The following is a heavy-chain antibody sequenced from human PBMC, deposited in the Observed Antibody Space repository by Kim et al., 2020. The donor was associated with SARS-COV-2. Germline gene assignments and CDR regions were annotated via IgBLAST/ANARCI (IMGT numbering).Heavy chain of an antibody. CDR2: IYWDDDK. D-gene: IGHD6-13*01. CDR1: GFSLSTAGER. CDR3: AHSLTSTWYVSFDY. V-gene: IGHV2-5*02. J-gene: IGHJ4*02. Sequence: SGPTLVKPTQTLTLTCTFSGFSLSTAGERVGWIRQPPGKALEWLALIYWDDDKRYSPSLKSRLTITKDTSKNQVVLTMTNMDPVDTATYYCAHSLTSTWYVSFDYWGQGALVTVSS.